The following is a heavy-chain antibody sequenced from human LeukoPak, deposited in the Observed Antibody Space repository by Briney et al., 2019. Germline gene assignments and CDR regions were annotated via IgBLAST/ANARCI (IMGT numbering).Heavy chain of an antibody. J-gene: IGHJ5*02. Sequence: GGSLRLSCAASGFTVSSNYMTWVRQAPGKGLEWVSTISGSGDDTFYSDSVEGRFSISRDNSKNTLYLQMNSLRAEDTAIYYCVKLPEWLFQGYFDPWGQGTLVTVSS. V-gene: IGHV3-23*01. CDR1: GFTVSSNY. CDR3: VKLPEWLFQGYFDP. D-gene: IGHD6-19*01. CDR2: ISGSGDDT.